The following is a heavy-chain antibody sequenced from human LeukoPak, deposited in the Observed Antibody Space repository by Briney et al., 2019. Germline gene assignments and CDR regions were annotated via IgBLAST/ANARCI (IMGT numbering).Heavy chain of an antibody. CDR2: IDPSDSYT. Sequence: HGESLKISCKGSGYSFTSYWISWVRQMPGEGLEWMGRIDPSDSYTNYSPSFQGHVTISADKSISTAYLQWSSLKASDTAMYYCARFYYYGSGSYPESPFDPWGQGTLVTVSS. J-gene: IGHJ5*02. V-gene: IGHV5-10-1*01. D-gene: IGHD3-10*01. CDR1: GYSFTSYW. CDR3: ARFYYYGSGSYPESPFDP.